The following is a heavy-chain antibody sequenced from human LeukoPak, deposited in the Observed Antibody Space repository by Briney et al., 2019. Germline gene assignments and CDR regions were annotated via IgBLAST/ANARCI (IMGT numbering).Heavy chain of an antibody. J-gene: IGHJ5*02. D-gene: IGHD5-18*01. CDR1: AYTFSSYS. Sequence: GGSLRLSCAPSAYTFSSYSTDWVRQAPGKGLEWVSSISRSSYIYYADSVEGRITISRDNAKNSLYLQINSLRAEDTAVYYCARGRNSYGPNWFDLWGQGTLVTVSA. V-gene: IGHV3-21*01. CDR3: ARGRNSYGPNWFDL. CDR2: ISRSSYI.